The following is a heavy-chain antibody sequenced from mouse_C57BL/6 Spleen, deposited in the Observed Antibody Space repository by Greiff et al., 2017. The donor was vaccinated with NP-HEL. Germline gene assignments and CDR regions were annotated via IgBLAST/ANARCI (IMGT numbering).Heavy chain of an antibody. J-gene: IGHJ4*01. CDR1: GFTFSDYG. CDR3: ARDYYYAMDD. V-gene: IGHV5-15*04. CDR2: ISNLAYSI. Sequence: EVMLVESGGGLVQPGGSLKLSCAASGFTFSDYGMAWVRQAPRKGPEWVAFISNLAYSIYYADTVTGRFTISRENAKNTLYLEMSSLRSEDTAMYYCARDYYYAMDDWGQGTSVTVSS.